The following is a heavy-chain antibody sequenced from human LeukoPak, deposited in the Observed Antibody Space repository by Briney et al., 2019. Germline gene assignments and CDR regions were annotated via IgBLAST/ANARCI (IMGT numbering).Heavy chain of an antibody. CDR3: ARGRLASVDV. D-gene: IGHD6-19*01. V-gene: IGHV3-64*02. J-gene: IGHJ6*02. CDR2: ISSNGIST. CDR1: GFNFSTYA. Sequence: GGSLRLSCAASGFNFSTYAMHWVRQAPGKGLEYVSAISSNGISTYYAESVEGRFTISRDNSKNTLYLQMGSLRPEDMAVYYCARGRLASVDVWGHGTTVTVSS.